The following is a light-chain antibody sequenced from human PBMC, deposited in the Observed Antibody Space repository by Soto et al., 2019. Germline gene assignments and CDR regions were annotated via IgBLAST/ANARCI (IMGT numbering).Light chain of an antibody. V-gene: IGKV1-5*03. CDR1: QSISSW. CDR3: QQYNSYPYT. Sequence: DIQMTQSPSTLSASVGDRVTITCRASQSISSWLAWYPQKPGKAPKLLIYKASSVESGVPSRFSGSGSGTEFTLTISSLQPDDFATYYCQQYNSYPYTFGQGTKLESK. J-gene: IGKJ2*01. CDR2: KAS.